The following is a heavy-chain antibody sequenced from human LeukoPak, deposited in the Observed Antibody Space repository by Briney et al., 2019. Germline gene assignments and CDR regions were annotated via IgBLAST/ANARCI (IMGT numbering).Heavy chain of an antibody. CDR3: ARAGHYDTTWYQ. J-gene: IGHJ4*02. CDR2: IKQDGSEK. D-gene: IGHD3-22*01. Sequence: TGGSLRLSCAASGFSFSNYWMSWVRRAPGKGLEWVANIKQDGSEKYYVDSVKGRFTISRDNAKNSLYLQMNSLRAEDTALYYCARAGHYDTTWYQWGQGTLVTVSS. V-gene: IGHV3-7*01. CDR1: GFSFSNYW.